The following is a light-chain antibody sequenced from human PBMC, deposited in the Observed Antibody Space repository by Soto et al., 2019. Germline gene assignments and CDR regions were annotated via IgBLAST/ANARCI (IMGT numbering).Light chain of an antibody. CDR3: QKYNSAPNT. CDR1: RDISSS. Sequence: DVQMTQSPSSLSASVGDRVTITCRASRDISSSLAWYQQKPGKVPKLLIYAASTLHAGVQSRFSGSGSGTFFTLTLNSLQPEDVATYCCQKYNSAPNTFGRGTRLEIK. V-gene: IGKV1-27*01. CDR2: AAS. J-gene: IGKJ2*01.